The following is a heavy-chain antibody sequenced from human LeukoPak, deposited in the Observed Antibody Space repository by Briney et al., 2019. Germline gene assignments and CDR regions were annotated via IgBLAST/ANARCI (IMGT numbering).Heavy chain of an antibody. CDR1: GFTFSSYA. Sequence: GRSLRLSCAASGFTFSSYAMHWVRQAPGKGLEWVAVISYDGSNKYYADSVKGRFTISRDNSKYTLFLQMNSLRAEDTAVYYCARDPNGDYIGAFDMWGPGTMVTVSS. D-gene: IGHD4-17*01. CDR3: ARDPNGDYIGAFDM. J-gene: IGHJ3*02. V-gene: IGHV3-30*07. CDR2: ISYDGSNK.